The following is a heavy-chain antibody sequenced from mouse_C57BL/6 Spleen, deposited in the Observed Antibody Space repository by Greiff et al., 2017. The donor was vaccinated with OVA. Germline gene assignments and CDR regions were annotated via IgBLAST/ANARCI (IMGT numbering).Heavy chain of an antibody. D-gene: IGHD2-3*01. J-gene: IGHJ2*01. Sequence: EVKLVESGPGLVKPSQSLSLTCSVTGYSITSGYYWNWIRQFPGNKLEWMGYISYDGSNNYNPSLKNRISITRDTSKNQFFLKLNSVTTEDTATYYCARVSGYLYYFDYWGQGTTLTVSS. V-gene: IGHV3-6*01. CDR3: ARVSGYLYYFDY. CDR1: GYSITSGYY. CDR2: ISYDGSN.